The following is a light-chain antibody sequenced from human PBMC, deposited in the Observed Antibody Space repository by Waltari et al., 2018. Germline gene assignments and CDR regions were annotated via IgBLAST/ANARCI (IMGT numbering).Light chain of an antibody. J-gene: IGKJ1*01. Sequence: DIQMTQSPSSLSASVGDRVPITCRASQSISSYLNWYQQKPVKAPKLLIYAASSLQSGVPSRFSGSGSGTDFTLTISSLQPEDFATYYCQQSYSTPQTFGQGTKVEIK. CDR2: AAS. CDR1: QSISSY. V-gene: IGKV1-39*01. CDR3: QQSYSTPQT.